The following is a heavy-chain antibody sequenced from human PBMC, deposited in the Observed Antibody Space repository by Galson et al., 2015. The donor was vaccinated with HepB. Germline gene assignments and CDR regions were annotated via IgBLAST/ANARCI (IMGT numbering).Heavy chain of an antibody. D-gene: IGHD3-16*02. Sequence: SLRLSCAASGFIFSSYAMHWVRQAPGKGLEWVAVISYDENNKYYADSVKGRFTISRDNSKNTLYLQMNSLRAEDTAVYYCARDVDDYVWGSYRYPDYWGQGTLVTVSS. CDR2: ISYDENNK. J-gene: IGHJ4*02. V-gene: IGHV3-30-3*01. CDR1: GFIFSSYA. CDR3: ARDVDDYVWGSYRYPDY.